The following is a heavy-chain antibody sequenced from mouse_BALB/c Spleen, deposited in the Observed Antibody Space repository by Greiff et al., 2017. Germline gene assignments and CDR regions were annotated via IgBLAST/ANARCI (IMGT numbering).Heavy chain of an antibody. CDR1: GYTFTDYA. Sequence: QVQLQQSGAELVRPGVSVKISCKGSGYTFTDYAMHWVKQSHAKSLEWIGVISTYYGDASYNQKFKGKATMTVDKSSRTAYMELARLTSEDSAIYYCARSGTVVAPYFDYGGQGTTLTVSS. CDR2: ISTYYGDA. J-gene: IGHJ2*01. CDR3: ARSGTVVAPYFDY. D-gene: IGHD1-1*01. V-gene: IGHV1S137*01.